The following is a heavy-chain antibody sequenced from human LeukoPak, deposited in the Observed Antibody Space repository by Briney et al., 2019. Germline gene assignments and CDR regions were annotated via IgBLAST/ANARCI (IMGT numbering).Heavy chain of an antibody. Sequence: PGGSLRLSCAASGFTFSTNWMSWVRQAPGKGLEWVANIKQDGSEKYYVDSVKGRFTISRDNAKNSLYLQMNSLRVEDTAVYYCAKLAKYFYGSETYYFFEHWGQGTPVTASS. CDR1: GFTFSTNW. CDR2: IKQDGSEK. CDR3: AKLAKYFYGSETYYFFEH. V-gene: IGHV3-7*01. J-gene: IGHJ4*02. D-gene: IGHD3-10*01.